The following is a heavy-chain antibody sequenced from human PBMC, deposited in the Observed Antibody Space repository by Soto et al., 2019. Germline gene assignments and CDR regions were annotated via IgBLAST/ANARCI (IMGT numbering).Heavy chain of an antibody. D-gene: IGHD6-6*01. CDR3: ETNTRIAARQGWFDP. Sequence: SVKVSCKAHGYSFTRYYMHLVRQAPGQGLEWMGIINPSGGSTSYAQKFQGRVTMTRDTSTSTVYMELSSLRSEDTAVYYCETNTRIAARQGWFDPWGQGTLVTVSS. J-gene: IGHJ5*02. V-gene: IGHV1-46*01. CDR1: GYSFTRYY. CDR2: INPSGGST.